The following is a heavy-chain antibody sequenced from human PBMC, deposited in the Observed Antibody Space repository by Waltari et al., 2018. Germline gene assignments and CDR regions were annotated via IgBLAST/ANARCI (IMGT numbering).Heavy chain of an antibody. CDR1: GGSISSNYN. CDR3: GRIAFGDDGGYFQY. D-gene: IGHD4-17*01. Sequence: QVQLQESGPGLVKPSETLSLTCTVSGGSISSNYNWGWIRQPPGKGLEWMGNMQYRGSTFYNPSLESRVTISLDTSRNQFSLRLSSVYAADTAVYFCGRIAFGDDGGYFQYWGQGTLVTVS. J-gene: IGHJ1*01. V-gene: IGHV4-39*01. CDR2: MQYRGST.